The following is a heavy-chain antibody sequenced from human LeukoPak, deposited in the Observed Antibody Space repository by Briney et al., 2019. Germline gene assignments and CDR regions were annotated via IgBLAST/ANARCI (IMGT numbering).Heavy chain of an antibody. D-gene: IGHD3-3*01. V-gene: IGHV3-48*04. CDR1: GFTFSSYS. CDR3: ARDLYDFWSGYYRIPYYMDV. Sequence: SGGLRLSCAASGFTFSSYSMNWVRQAPGKGLEWVSYISSSSSTIYYADSVKGRFTISRDNAKNSLYLQMNSLRAEDTAVYYCARDLYDFWSGYYRIPYYMDVWGKGTTVTVSS. J-gene: IGHJ6*03. CDR2: ISSSSSTI.